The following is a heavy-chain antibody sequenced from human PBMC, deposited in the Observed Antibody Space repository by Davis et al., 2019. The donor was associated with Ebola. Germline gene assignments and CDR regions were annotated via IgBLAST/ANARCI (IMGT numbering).Heavy chain of an antibody. CDR2: IKQDGSEK. V-gene: IGHV3-7*01. CDR3: ARDFGYSSSHYYYYGMDV. CDR1: GFTFSSYW. D-gene: IGHD6-13*01. J-gene: IGHJ6*02. Sequence: PGGSLRLSCAASGFTFSSYWMSWVRQAPGKGLEWVANIKQDGSEKYYVDSVKGRFTISRDNAKNSLYLQMNSLRAEDTAVYYCARDFGYSSSHYYYYGMDVWGQGTTVTVSS.